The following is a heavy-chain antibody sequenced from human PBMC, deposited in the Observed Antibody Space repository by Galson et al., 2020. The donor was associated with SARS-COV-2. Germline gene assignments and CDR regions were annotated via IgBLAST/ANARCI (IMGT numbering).Heavy chain of an antibody. D-gene: IGHD6-13*01. CDR2: IYSGGST. CDR3: ARGGAAAAYSFGP. V-gene: IGHV3-53*01. J-gene: IGHJ5*02. Sequence: GESLKISCAAPGITVSSNYMSWVRQAPGKGLEWVSVIYSGGSTYYADSVKGRFTISRDNSKNTLYLQMNSLGADVTAVYYCARGGAAAAYSFGPWGQGTLVTVSS. CDR1: GITVSSNY.